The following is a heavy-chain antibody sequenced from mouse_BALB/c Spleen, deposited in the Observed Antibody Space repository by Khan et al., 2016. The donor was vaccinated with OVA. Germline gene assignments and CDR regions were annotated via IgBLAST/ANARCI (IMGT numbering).Heavy chain of an antibody. V-gene: IGHV1S137*01. D-gene: IGHD2-3*01. J-gene: IGHJ2*01. CDR1: GYTFTDYA. CDR2: ISTYSGST. Sequence: QVQLQQSGPELVRPGVSVKISCKGSGYTFTDYAMYWVKQSHAKSLEWIGLISTYSGSTNYNQKFKDKVTMTVDKSSSAAYMELARLTSEDSAIXYCARPAYDGYYDYWGQGTTLTVSS. CDR3: ARPAYDGYYDY.